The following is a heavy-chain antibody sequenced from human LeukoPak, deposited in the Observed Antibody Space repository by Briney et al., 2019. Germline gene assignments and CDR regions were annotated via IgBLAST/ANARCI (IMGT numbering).Heavy chain of an antibody. CDR3: ARARGDDFWSGYWRYYYYMDV. CDR2: INSDGRGT. V-gene: IGHV3-74*01. D-gene: IGHD3-3*01. J-gene: IGHJ6*03. Sequence: PGGSLRLSCAASGFTFSSYWMHWVRQAPGNGLVWVARINSDGRGTSYADSVKGRFTISRDNAKNSLYLHMNSLRAEDTAVYYCARARGDDFWSGYWRYYYYMDVWGKGTTVTVSS. CDR1: GFTFSSYW.